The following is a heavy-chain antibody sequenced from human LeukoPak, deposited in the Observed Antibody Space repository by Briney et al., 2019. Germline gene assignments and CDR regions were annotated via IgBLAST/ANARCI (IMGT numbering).Heavy chain of an antibody. V-gene: IGHV1-69*04. CDR1: GGTFSSYA. Sequence: SVKVSCKASGGTFSSYAISWVRQAPGQGLEWMGRIIPILGIANYAQKFQGRVTITADKSTSTAYMELSSLRSEDTAVYYCARESRIGFQFDYWGQGTLVTVSS. D-gene: IGHD1-26*01. J-gene: IGHJ4*02. CDR3: ARESRIGFQFDY. CDR2: IIPILGIA.